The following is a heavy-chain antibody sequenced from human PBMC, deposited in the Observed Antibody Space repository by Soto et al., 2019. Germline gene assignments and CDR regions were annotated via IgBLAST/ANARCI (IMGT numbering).Heavy chain of an antibody. CDR2: ISGSGGST. Sequence: GSLRLYCSASVLAFGSYALRWVRTAPWKGLEWVSAISGSGGSTYYADSVKGRFTISRDNSKKTLYLQMNSLRAEDTAVYYCAKDHSVWSAYSNWYKPWGRGTRGTVSS. D-gene: IGHD3-3*01. CDR3: AKDHSVWSAYSNWYKP. CDR1: VLAFGSYA. J-gene: IGHJ5*02. V-gene: IGHV3-23*01.